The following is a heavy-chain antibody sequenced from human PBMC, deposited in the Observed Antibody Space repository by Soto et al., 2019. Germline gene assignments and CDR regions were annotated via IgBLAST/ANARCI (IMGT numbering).Heavy chain of an antibody. CDR2: VYYDGGS. Sequence: PSETLSLTCTVSGGSIDGRNCAWIRQPPGKGLEWLGYVYYDGGSSYNPSVKSRLTLSMDTSKSQFSLQLRSVTAADTAVYYCVRQGIGNLHGLVDVWGRGTTVTVSS. CDR3: VRQGIGNLHGLVDV. D-gene: IGHD3-10*01. CDR1: GGSIDGRN. J-gene: IGHJ6*02. V-gene: IGHV4-59*08.